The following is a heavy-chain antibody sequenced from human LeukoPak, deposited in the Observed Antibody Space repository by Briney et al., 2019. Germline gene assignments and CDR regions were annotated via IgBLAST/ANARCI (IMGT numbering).Heavy chain of an antibody. CDR3: TSRRFRDYGDYALLWDY. CDR1: GFTFGDYA. CDR2: IRSKANGGTT. V-gene: IGHV3-49*04. J-gene: IGHJ4*02. Sequence: GGSLRLSCTASGFTFGDYAMSWVRQAPGKGLEWVGFIRSKANGGTTEYAASVKGRFTISRDDSKSIAYLQMNSLKTEDTAVYYCTSRRFRDYGDYALLWDYWGQGTLVTVSS. D-gene: IGHD4-17*01.